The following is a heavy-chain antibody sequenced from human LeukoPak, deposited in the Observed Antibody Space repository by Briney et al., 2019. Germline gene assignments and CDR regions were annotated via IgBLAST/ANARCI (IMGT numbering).Heavy chain of an antibody. CDR3: ARLNIVAGWFAP. CDR1: GGSISSYY. J-gene: IGHJ5*02. CDR2: IYYSGST. D-gene: IGHD2/OR15-2a*01. Sequence: PSETLSLTCTVSGGSISSYYWSWIRQPPGKGLEWIGYIYYSGSTNYNPTLKSRVTISVDTSKNQFSLKLSSVTAADTAVYYCARLNIVAGWFAPWGQGTLVTVSS. V-gene: IGHV4-59*08.